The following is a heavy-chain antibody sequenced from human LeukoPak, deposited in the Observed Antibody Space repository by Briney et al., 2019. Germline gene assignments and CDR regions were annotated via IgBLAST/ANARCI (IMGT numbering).Heavy chain of an antibody. CDR3: ARTSSSYPYYFDY. J-gene: IGHJ4*02. CDR2: SNDSGGT. V-gene: IGHV4-34*01. CDR1: GGTFSGYY. D-gene: IGHD6-6*01. Sequence: SETLSLTCAVYGGTFSGYYWSWIRQPPGKRLEWVGESNDSGGTNYNPSLKSRVTISADKSKNQVSLRLTSVTAADTAVYYCARTSSSYPYYFDYWGQGTLVTVSS.